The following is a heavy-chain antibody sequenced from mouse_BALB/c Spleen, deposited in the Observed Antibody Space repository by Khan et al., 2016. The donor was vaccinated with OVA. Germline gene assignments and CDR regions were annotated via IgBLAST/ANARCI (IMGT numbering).Heavy chain of an antibody. J-gene: IGHJ1*01. Sequence: EVELVESGGGLVQPGGSRKLSCAASGFTFSNFGMHWVRQAPKKGLEWVAYISSGSSTIYYVDTVKGRFTISRDNPKNTLFLQMTSLRSEDTAMYYGARSGGNVHWDLDVWGAGTSVTVSS. CDR1: GFTFSNFG. CDR2: ISSGSSTI. V-gene: IGHV5-17*02. CDR3: ARSGGNVHWDLDV. D-gene: IGHD2-1*01.